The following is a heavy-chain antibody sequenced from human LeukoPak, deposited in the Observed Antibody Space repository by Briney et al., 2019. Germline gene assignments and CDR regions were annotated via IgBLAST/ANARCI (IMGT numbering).Heavy chain of an antibody. Sequence: SETLSLTCTVSGGSISSYYWSWIRQPPGKGLEWIGRIYTSGSTNYNPSLKSRVTISVDTSKNQFSLKLSSVTAADTAVYYCAREGYYGSGSYYIDYWGQGTLVTVSS. CDR3: AREGYYGSGSYYIDY. CDR2: IYTSGST. J-gene: IGHJ4*02. CDR1: GGSISSYY. D-gene: IGHD3-10*01. V-gene: IGHV4-4*08.